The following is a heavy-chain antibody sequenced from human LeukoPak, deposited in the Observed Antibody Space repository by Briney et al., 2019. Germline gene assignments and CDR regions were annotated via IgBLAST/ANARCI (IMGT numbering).Heavy chain of an antibody. CDR3: ARKYCSSTSCYFTNMDV. D-gene: IGHD2-2*01. J-gene: IGHJ6*03. V-gene: IGHV3-23*01. Sequence: GGPLRLSCAASGFTFSSFWMSWVRQAPGKGLEWVSSILPGGGTTYSADAVKGRFTVSRDNAKNSLYLQMNSLRAEDTAVYYCARKYCSSTSCYFTNMDVWGKGTTVTVSS. CDR2: ILPGGGTT. CDR1: GFTFSSFW.